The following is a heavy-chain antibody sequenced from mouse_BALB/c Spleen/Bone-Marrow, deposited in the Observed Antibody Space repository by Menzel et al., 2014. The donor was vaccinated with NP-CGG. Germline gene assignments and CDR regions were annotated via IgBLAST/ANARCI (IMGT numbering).Heavy chain of an antibody. CDR3: ARTPWFAY. J-gene: IGHJ3*01. V-gene: IGHV1-80*01. CDR1: GYAFSSYW. Sequence: VQLQQSGAELVRPGSSVKISCKASGYAFSSYWMNWVRQGPGQGLEWIGQIYPGDGDTNYNGKFKGKATLTADRSSSTAYMQLSSLTSEDSAVYFCARTPWFAYWGQGTLVTVSA. CDR2: IYPGDGDT.